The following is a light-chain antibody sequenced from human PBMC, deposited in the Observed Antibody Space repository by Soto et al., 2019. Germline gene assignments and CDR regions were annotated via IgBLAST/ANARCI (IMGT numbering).Light chain of an antibody. CDR1: QSISSW. CDR2: KAS. V-gene: IGKV1-5*03. J-gene: IGKJ2*01. CDR3: QQYNSDPYT. Sequence: DIQMTQSPSTLSASVGDRVTITCRASQSISSWLAWCQQKPGKAPKLLIYKASSLESGVPSRFRGSGSGTEFTLTISSLQPDDFATYYCQQYNSDPYTFGQGTKLEIK.